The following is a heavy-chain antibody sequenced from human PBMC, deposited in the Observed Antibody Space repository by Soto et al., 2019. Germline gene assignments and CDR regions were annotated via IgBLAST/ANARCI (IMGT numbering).Heavy chain of an antibody. CDR1: GFTFDDYA. J-gene: IGHJ6*02. CDR3: AKDHLLGYGDYPKPKRYDYYGMDV. V-gene: IGHV3-9*01. Sequence: EVQLVESGGGLVQPGRSLRLSCAASGFTFDDYAMHWVRQAPGKGLEWVSGISWNSGSIGYADSVKGRFTISRDNAKNSLYLKMNSLRAEDTALYYCAKDHLLGYGDYPKPKRYDYYGMDVWGQGTTVTVSS. CDR2: ISWNSGSI. D-gene: IGHD4-17*01.